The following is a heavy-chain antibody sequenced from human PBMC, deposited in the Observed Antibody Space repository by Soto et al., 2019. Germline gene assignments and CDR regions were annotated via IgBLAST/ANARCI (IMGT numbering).Heavy chain of an antibody. J-gene: IGHJ4*02. V-gene: IGHV4-59*01. Sequence: ASETLSLTCTVSGGSISSYYWSWIRQPPGKGLEWIGYIYYSGSTNYNPSLKSRVTISVDTSKNQFSLKLSSVTAADTAVYYCARLDYGDYGDYWGQGTLVTVSS. CDR2: IYYSGST. D-gene: IGHD4-17*01. CDR3: ARLDYGDYGDY. CDR1: GGSISSYY.